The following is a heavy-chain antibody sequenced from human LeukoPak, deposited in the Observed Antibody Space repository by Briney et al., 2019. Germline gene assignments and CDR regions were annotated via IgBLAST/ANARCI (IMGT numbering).Heavy chain of an antibody. CDR3: ARGDGYNSYYFDY. J-gene: IGHJ4*02. Sequence: GGSLRLSCAASGFTFSSSAMSWVRQAPGKGLEWVSIIYTGGSTYYADSVKGRFTISRDNSKNTLYLQMNSLRAEDTAVYYCARGDGYNSYYFDYWGQGTLVTVSS. CDR2: IYTGGST. D-gene: IGHD5-24*01. CDR1: GFTFSSSA. V-gene: IGHV3-66*01.